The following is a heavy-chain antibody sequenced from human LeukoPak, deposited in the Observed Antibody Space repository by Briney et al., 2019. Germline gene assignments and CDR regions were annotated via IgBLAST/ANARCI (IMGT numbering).Heavy chain of an antibody. Sequence: GGSLRLCXAASGFTFSSYGMSWVRQAPGKGLELVSTFSGTSANTYYAASVKDRFTISRDTSKRTQYLQMNSLRVEDAAVYYCAKRRYDTSSLDWFDPWGQGNLVTVSS. J-gene: IGHJ5*02. CDR1: GFTFSSYG. V-gene: IGHV3-23*01. CDR3: AKRRYDTSSLDWFDP. CDR2: FSGTSANT. D-gene: IGHD6-13*01.